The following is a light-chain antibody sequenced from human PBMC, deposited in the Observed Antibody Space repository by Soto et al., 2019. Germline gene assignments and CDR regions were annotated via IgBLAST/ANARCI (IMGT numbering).Light chain of an antibody. CDR3: QQYYNWPRT. V-gene: IGKV3-20*01. J-gene: IGKJ5*01. Sequence: EIVLTQSPGTLSLSPGERATLSCRACQSVSSSYLAWYQQKPGQAPRLLIYGASSRATGIPDRFSGSGSGTEFTLTINSLQAEDCAVYYCQQYYNWPRTFGQGTRLEIK. CDR2: GAS. CDR1: QSVSSSY.